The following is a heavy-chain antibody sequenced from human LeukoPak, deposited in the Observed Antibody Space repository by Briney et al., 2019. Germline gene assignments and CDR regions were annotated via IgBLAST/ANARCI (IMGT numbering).Heavy chain of an antibody. Sequence: SETLSLTYTVSDSSIRNNYLWGWIRQPPGKGLEWIGSIYYSGSTYYNPSLKSRLTISVDTSKKQFSLKVRSVTAADTAVYYCARQVVASIHPYYFDYWGQGTLVTVSS. CDR1: DSSIRNNYL. CDR2: IYYSGST. V-gene: IGHV4-38-2*02. J-gene: IGHJ4*02. D-gene: IGHD2-21*02. CDR3: ARQVVASIHPYYFDY.